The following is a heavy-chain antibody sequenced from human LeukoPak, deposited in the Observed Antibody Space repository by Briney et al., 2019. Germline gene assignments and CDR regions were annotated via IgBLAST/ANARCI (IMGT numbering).Heavy chain of an antibody. Sequence: GGSLRLSCAASGFTFSSYEMNWVRQAPGKGLEWVSSISSGTSYIYYADSVKGRFTISRDNAKNSLYLQMNSLRAEDTAVYYCARDPTSSWETAFDIWGQGTMVTVSS. CDR3: ARDPTSSWETAFDI. V-gene: IGHV3-21*01. CDR2: ISSGTSYI. D-gene: IGHD1-26*01. J-gene: IGHJ3*02. CDR1: GFTFSSYE.